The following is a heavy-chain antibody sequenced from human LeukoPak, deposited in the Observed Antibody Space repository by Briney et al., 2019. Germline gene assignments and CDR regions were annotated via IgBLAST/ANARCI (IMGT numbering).Heavy chain of an antibody. CDR1: GYTFTSSG. Sequence: GASVRASCTASGYTFTSSGISRVRRAPGHGLEWRGWISAYNGNTNYAQKLQGRVTMTTDTSTSTAYIELRSLRFDVTVVYYCATAPSRVDTAIVEDYWGQGTLVTVSS. J-gene: IGHJ4*02. CDR3: ATAPSRVDTAIVEDY. V-gene: IGHV1-18*01. CDR2: ISAYNGNT. D-gene: IGHD5-18*01.